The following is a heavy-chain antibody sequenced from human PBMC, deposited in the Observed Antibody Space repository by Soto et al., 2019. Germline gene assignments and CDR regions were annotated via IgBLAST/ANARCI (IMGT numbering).Heavy chain of an antibody. V-gene: IGHV1-24*01. D-gene: IGHD4-17*01. CDR2: FDPEDGET. CDR3: ATGTYGDYANDFDY. CDR1: GYTLTELS. J-gene: IGHJ4*02. Sequence: GASVKVSCKVSGYTLTELSMHWVRQAPGKGLEWMGGFDPEDGETIYAQKFQGRVTMTEDTSTDTAYMELSSLRSEDTAVYYCATGTYGDYANDFDYWGQGTLVTSPQ.